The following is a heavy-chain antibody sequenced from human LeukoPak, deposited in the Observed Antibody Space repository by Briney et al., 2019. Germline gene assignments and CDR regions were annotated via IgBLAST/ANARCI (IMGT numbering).Heavy chain of an antibody. D-gene: IGHD6-6*01. CDR3: AGATLTYSSSHYYYYYYMDV. V-gene: IGHV1-24*01. J-gene: IGHJ6*03. CDR2: FDPEDGET. Sequence: GASVKVSCKVSGYTLTELSMHWVRQAPGKGLEWMGGFDPEDGETIYAQKFQGRVTMTEDTSTDTAYMELSSLRSEDTAVHYCAGATLTYSSSHYYYYYYMDVWGKGTTVTVSS. CDR1: GYTLTELS.